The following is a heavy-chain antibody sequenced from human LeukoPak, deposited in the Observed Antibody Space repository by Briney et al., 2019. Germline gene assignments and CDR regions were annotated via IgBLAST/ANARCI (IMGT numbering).Heavy chain of an antibody. Sequence: PGGSLRLSCVASGFTLRSYVMSWVRQAPGKGLEWVASIKQDGSEKYYLDSVKGRFTISRDNAKNSLYLQMNSLRAEDTAVYYCRFTYSGSWVYFDYWGQGTLVAVSS. CDR2: IKQDGSEK. CDR3: RFTYSGSWVYFDY. V-gene: IGHV3-7*01. D-gene: IGHD1-26*01. CDR1: GFTLRSYV. J-gene: IGHJ4*02.